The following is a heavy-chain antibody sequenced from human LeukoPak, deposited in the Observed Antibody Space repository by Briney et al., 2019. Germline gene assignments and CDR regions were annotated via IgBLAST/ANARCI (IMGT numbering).Heavy chain of an antibody. D-gene: IGHD3-22*01. CDR3: AKGGDSSGYEADY. V-gene: IGHV3-30*02. Sequence: GGSLRLSCAASGFTFSSYGMHWVRQAPGKGLEWVAFIRYDGSNKYYADSVKGRFTIPRDNSKNTLYLQMNSLRAEDTAVYYCAKGGDSSGYEADYWGQGTLVTVSS. J-gene: IGHJ4*02. CDR1: GFTFSSYG. CDR2: IRYDGSNK.